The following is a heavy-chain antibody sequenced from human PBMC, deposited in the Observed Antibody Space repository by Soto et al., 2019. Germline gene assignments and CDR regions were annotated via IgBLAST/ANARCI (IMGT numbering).Heavy chain of an antibody. D-gene: IGHD6-13*01. CDR3: AKLAAAGTQWPFDF. CDR2: IYYSGST. CDR1: GGSISSSSYY. Sequence: QLQLQESGPGLVKPSETLSLTCTVSGGSISSSSYYWGWIRQPPGKGLEWIGSIYYSGSTYYNPSLKSRVTISVDTSKNQFYLKLSSVTAADTAVYYCAKLAAAGTQWPFDFWGQGTLVTVSS. J-gene: IGHJ4*02. V-gene: IGHV4-39*01.